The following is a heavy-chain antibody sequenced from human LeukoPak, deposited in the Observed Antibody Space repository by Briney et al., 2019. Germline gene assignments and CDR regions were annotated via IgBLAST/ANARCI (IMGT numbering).Heavy chain of an antibody. CDR3: AKADTMVRRVYYGMDV. D-gene: IGHD3-10*01. V-gene: IGHV3-23*01. J-gene: IGHJ6*02. CDR1: GFTFSSYA. CDR2: ISGSGGST. Sequence: PGGSLRLSCAASGFTFSSYAMSWVRQAPGKGLEWVSAISGSGGSTYYADSVKGRFTISRDNSKNTLYLQMNSLRAEDTAVYYCAKADTMVRRVYYGMDVWGQGTTVTVSS.